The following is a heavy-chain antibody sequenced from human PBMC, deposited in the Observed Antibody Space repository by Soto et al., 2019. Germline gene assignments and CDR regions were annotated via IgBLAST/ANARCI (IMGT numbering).Heavy chain of an antibody. CDR2: IYYSGST. Sequence: LSETLSLTCTVSGGSISSYYWSWIRQPPGKGLEWIGYIYYSGSTNYNPSLKSRVTISVDTSKNQFSLKLSSVTAADTAVYYCARLGRGSGYDSNFDYWGQGTLVTVSS. D-gene: IGHD5-12*01. CDR1: GGSISSYY. CDR3: ARLGRGSGYDSNFDY. V-gene: IGHV4-59*08. J-gene: IGHJ4*02.